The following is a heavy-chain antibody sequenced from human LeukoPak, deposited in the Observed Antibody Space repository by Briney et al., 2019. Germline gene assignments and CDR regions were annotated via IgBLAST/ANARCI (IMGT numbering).Heavy chain of an antibody. CDR2: INTNSGGT. CDR1: GYTCTGHY. CDR3: ATFLGYCSSISCYSPFDY. J-gene: IGHJ4*02. Sequence: ASVKVSRKASGYTCTGHYMHWMRQAPGQGLEWMGWINTNSGGTNYAQKFQGRVTMTRDTSISTAYMELRRLRSDDTAAYYCATFLGYCSSISCYSPFDYWGQGTLVTVSS. V-gene: IGHV1-2*02. D-gene: IGHD2-2*02.